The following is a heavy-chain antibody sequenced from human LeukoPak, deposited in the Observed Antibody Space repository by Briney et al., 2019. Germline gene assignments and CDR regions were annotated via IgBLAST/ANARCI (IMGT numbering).Heavy chain of an antibody. CDR3: ARGTTPTSY. CDR2: IYYSGST. D-gene: IGHD1-1*01. CDR1: GDSINSIY. J-gene: IGHJ4*02. V-gene: IGHV4-59*01. Sequence: PSQTLSITGTIPGDSINSIYWSWIRQPPGKGLEWIGYIYYSGSTNYNPSLKSRVTISINTSKNQFSLNLTSVTAADTAVYFCARGTTPTSYWGQGALVTVSS.